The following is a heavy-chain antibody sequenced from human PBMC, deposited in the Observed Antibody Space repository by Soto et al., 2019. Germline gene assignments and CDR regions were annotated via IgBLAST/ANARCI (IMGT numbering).Heavy chain of an antibody. CDR3: AKGLSGSGAYQWFDP. Sequence: EVQFLESGGGLVQPGGSLRLSCAASAFTFSRFAMSWVRQTPGKGLEWVAAISGGGENTFYADSVKGRFTISRDNSKNTLYLQMNSLRVEDTAVYYCAKGLSGSGAYQWFDPWGQGTLVTVSS. D-gene: IGHD3-10*01. J-gene: IGHJ5*02. V-gene: IGHV3-23*01. CDR1: AFTFSRFA. CDR2: ISGGGENT.